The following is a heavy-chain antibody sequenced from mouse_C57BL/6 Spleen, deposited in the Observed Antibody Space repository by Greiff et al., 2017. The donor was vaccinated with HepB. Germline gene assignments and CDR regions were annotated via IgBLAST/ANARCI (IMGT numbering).Heavy chain of an antibody. V-gene: IGHV1-15*01. Sequence: VKLLESGAELVRPGASVTLSCKASGYTFTDYEMHWVKQTPVHGLEWIGAIDPETGGTAYNQKFKGKAILTADKSSSTAYMELRSLTSEDSAVYYCTRGGGYDLFAYWGQGTLVTVSA. D-gene: IGHD2-2*01. J-gene: IGHJ3*01. CDR3: TRGGGYDLFAY. CDR1: GYTFTDYE. CDR2: IDPETGGT.